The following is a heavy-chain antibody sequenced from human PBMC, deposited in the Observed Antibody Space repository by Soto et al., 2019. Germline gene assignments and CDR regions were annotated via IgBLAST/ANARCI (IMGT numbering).Heavy chain of an antibody. J-gene: IGHJ4*02. Sequence: SETLSLTCTVSGGSISSYYWSWIRQPPGKGLEWIGYIYYSGSTNYNPSLKSRVTISVDTSKNQFSLKLSSVTAADTAVYYCARLSMYCSGGSCYPRFDYWGQGTLVTVS. CDR3: ARLSMYCSGGSCYPRFDY. CDR2: IYYSGST. V-gene: IGHV4-59*08. CDR1: GGSISSYY. D-gene: IGHD2-15*01.